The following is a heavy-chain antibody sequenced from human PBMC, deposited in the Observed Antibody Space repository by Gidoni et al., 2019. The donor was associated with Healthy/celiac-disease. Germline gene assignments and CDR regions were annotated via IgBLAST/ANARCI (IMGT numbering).Heavy chain of an antibody. V-gene: IGHV4-30-2*01. Sequence: QLQLQESGSGLVKPSQTLSLTCAVSGGSISSGGYSWTWIRQPPGKGLEWIGYSYHSGSTYYNPSLKCRVTISVDRSKNQFSLKLSSVTAADTAVYYCARDRIIDSSAWAFDYWGQGTLVTVSS. CDR2: SYHSGST. CDR3: ARDRIIDSSAWAFDY. J-gene: IGHJ4*02. CDR1: GGSISSGGYS. D-gene: IGHD3-22*01.